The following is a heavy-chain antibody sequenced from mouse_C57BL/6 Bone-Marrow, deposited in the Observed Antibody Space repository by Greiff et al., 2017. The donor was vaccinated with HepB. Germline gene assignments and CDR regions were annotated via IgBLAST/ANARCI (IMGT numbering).Heavy chain of an antibody. CDR1: GFNIKDDY. CDR3: TTVNWGLLPDY. V-gene: IGHV14-4*01. D-gene: IGHD4-1*01. Sequence: EVQLQQSGAELVRPGASVKLSCTASGFNIKDDYMHWVKQRPEQGLEWIGWIDPENGDTDDASKFQGKATITADTSSNTACLQLNSLTSEDTAVYYCTTVNWGLLPDYWGQGTTLAVSS. J-gene: IGHJ2*01. CDR2: IDPENGDT.